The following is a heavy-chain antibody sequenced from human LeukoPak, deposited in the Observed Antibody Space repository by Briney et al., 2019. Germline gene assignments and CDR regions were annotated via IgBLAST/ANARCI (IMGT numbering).Heavy chain of an antibody. D-gene: IGHD3-22*01. CDR3: ARKDYYDSNGLDY. CDR2: IHHSGST. J-gene: IGHJ4*02. CDR1: GGSISSSNW. Sequence: PSETLSLTCAVSGGSISSSNWWSWVRQPPGKGLEWIGEIHHSGSTNYNPSLKSRVTISVDTSKNQVSLKLSSVTAADTAMYYCARKDYYDSNGLDYWGQGSLVTVSS. V-gene: IGHV4-4*02.